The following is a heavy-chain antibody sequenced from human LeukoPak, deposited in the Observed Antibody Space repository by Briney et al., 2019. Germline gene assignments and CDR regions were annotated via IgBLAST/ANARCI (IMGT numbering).Heavy chain of an antibody. D-gene: IGHD4/OR15-4a*01. CDR2: IYSDNT. CDR3: ARWAGAYSHPYDY. V-gene: IGHV3-53*01. J-gene: IGHJ4*02. CDR1: GFTVSSNS. Sequence: GGSLRLSCAVSGFTVSSNSMSWVRQAPGKGLEWVSFIYSDNTHYSDSVKGRFTISRDNSKNTLYLQMNSLRAEDTAVYYCARWAGAYSHPYDYWGQGTLVTVSS.